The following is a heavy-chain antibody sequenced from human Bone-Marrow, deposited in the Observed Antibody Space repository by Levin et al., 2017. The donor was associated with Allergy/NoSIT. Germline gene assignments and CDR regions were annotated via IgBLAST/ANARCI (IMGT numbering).Heavy chain of an antibody. J-gene: IGHJ4*02. CDR3: AKALRAITFGPVGY. D-gene: IGHD3-16*01. V-gene: IGHV3-9*01. CDR1: GFTFDDYA. CDR2: ISWNSGSI. Sequence: LSLTCAASGFTFDDYAMHWVRQAPGKGLEWVSGISWNSGSIGYADSVKGRFTISRDNAKNSLYLQMNSLRAEDTALYYCAKALRAITFGPVGYWGQGTLVTVSS.